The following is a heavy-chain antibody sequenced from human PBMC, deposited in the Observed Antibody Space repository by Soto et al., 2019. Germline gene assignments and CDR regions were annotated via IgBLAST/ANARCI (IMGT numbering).Heavy chain of an antibody. CDR3: ARTTAVPNTLRSRYYFDY. CDR2: IYYSGTT. V-gene: IGHV4-61*01. Sequence: PSETLSLTCSVSGGSVSDKTYYWSWIRQSPGKGLEWIGYIYYSGTTNYNPSLESRVTISVDTSKNQFSLRLDSVTAADTALYYCARTTAVPNTLRSRYYFDYWGQGTLVTVSS. CDR1: GGSVSDKTYY. D-gene: IGHD4-17*01. J-gene: IGHJ4*02.